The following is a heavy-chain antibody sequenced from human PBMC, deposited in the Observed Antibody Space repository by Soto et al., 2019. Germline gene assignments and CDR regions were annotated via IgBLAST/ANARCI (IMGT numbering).Heavy chain of an antibody. D-gene: IGHD5-12*01. Sequence: SETLSLTCTVSGGSINTFYWSWVRQPAGKGLEWIGRIFSSGSTSFNPSLESRVAMSVDTSKNHFSLNLSSVTAAGMAVYYCAREGSYSAYNFAHGIQLWSFDFWGQGALVTVS. V-gene: IGHV4-4*07. CDR1: GGSINTFY. J-gene: IGHJ4*02. CDR3: AREGSYSAYNFAHGIQLWSFDF. CDR2: IFSSGST.